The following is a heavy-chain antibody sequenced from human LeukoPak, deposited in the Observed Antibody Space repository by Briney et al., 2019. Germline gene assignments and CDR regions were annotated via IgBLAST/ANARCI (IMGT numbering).Heavy chain of an antibody. CDR1: GLTFSSFW. J-gene: IGHJ4*02. D-gene: IGHD2-2*01. V-gene: IGHV3-74*01. CDR2: INSDGSTT. CDR3: ARGYYSASRIDY. Sequence: GGSLRLSCAASGLTFSSFWMHWARRAPGKGLEWVSRINSDGSTTTYADSVKGRLTISRDNAKNTLYLQMNSLRAEDTAVYYCARGYYSASRIDYWGQGALVTISS.